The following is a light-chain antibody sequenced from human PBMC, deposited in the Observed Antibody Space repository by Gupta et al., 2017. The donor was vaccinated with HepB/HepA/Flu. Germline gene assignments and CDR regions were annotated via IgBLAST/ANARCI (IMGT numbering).Light chain of an antibody. CDR2: DAS. V-gene: IGKV3-11*01. J-gene: IGKJ4*01. CDR3: RQHSNSPPLT. Sequence: DIWLTQSPASLSLSAGERATLSCRASQCVSSYLGLYQQKPGQAPKLLIYDASNRANGLPARFSGSGSGTELTLTISSLQPEDYAAYYCRQHSNSPPLTFGGGTKVEIK. CDR1: QCVSSY.